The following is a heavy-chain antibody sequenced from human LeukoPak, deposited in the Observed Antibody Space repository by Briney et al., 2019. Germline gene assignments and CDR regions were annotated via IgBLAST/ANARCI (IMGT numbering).Heavy chain of an antibody. CDR1: GYSFTNYW. J-gene: IGHJ4*02. D-gene: IGHD3-10*01. Sequence: GESLKISCKGSGYSFTNYWIGWVRQQPGKGLDLMGIIYPGDSDTRYSPSFQGQVTISVDRSISTAYLQWSSLQASDTALYYCARLGNYYGGFDDWGQGTLVTVSS. CDR3: ARLGNYYGGFDD. V-gene: IGHV5-51*01. CDR2: IYPGDSDT.